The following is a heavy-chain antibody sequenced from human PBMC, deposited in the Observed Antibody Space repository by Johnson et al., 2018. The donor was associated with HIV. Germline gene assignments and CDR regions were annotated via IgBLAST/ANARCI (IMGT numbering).Heavy chain of an antibody. CDR3: ARGGPGYDYDSLQQPFDI. Sequence: VQLVESGGGLVQPGGSLRLSCAASGFTFSNYDMHWVRQTTGKGLEWVSAVGIAGDTYYPGSVKGRFILSRDNARNSFYLQMNSLRAGDTAVYFCARGGPGYDYDSLQQPFDIWGQGTMVTVSS. J-gene: IGHJ3*02. CDR2: VGIAGDT. CDR1: GFTFSNYD. V-gene: IGHV3-13*01. D-gene: IGHD3-22*01.